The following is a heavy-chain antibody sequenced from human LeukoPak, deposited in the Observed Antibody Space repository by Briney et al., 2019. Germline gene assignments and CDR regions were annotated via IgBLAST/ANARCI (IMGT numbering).Heavy chain of an antibody. D-gene: IGHD4-17*01. CDR1: GGSISSGGYY. CDR3: ARDYGQNFDY. J-gene: IGHJ4*02. V-gene: IGHV4-31*03. CDR2: IYYSGST. Sequence: SETLSLTCTVSGGSISSGGYYWSWIRQHPGKGLEWIGYIYYSGSTYYNPSLKSRVTISVDTSKNQFSLKLSSVTAADTAMYYCARDYGQNFDYWGQGTLVTVSS.